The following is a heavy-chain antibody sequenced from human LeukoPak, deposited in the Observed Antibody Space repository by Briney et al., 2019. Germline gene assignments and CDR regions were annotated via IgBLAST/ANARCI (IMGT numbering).Heavy chain of an antibody. CDR3: ARDRTYGDYVGYYYYYMDV. Sequence: GGSLRLSCAASGFTFSSYSMNWVRQAPGKGLEWVSYISSSSSSTIYYADSVKGRFTISRDNAKNSLYLQMNSLRAEDTAVYYCARDRTYGDYVGYYYYYMDVWGKGTTVTVSS. D-gene: IGHD4-17*01. CDR2: ISSSSSSTI. J-gene: IGHJ6*03. CDR1: GFTFSSYS. V-gene: IGHV3-48*01.